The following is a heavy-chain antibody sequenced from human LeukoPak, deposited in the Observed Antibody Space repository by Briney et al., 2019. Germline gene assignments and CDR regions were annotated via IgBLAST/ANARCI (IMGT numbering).Heavy chain of an antibody. CDR3: VRHISTNTGYFDS. J-gene: IGHJ4*02. V-gene: IGHV4-39*01. CDR2: VYYDGTS. Sequence: SETLSLTCTVSGGTINSHSYYWGWIRQPPGKGLEWIGSVYYDGTSYSNPSLKSRVAVFVDTSRDQFSLDLSFVTAADTALYYCVRHISTNTGYFDSCGQGTLVSVSS. D-gene: IGHD5-24*01. CDR1: GGTINSHSYY.